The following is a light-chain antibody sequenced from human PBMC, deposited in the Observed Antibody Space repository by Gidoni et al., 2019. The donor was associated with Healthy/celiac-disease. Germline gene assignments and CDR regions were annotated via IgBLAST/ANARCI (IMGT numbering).Light chain of an antibody. Sequence: QSVLTQPPSVSGAPGQRVTISCTGSSSNIGAGYDFHWYQQLPGTAPKLLIYGNSNRPSGVPDRFSGSKSGTSASLAITGRQAEDEADYYCQSYDSSLSALFGGGTKLTVL. CDR3: QSYDSSLSAL. V-gene: IGLV1-40*01. CDR1: SSNIGAGYD. CDR2: GNS. J-gene: IGLJ2*01.